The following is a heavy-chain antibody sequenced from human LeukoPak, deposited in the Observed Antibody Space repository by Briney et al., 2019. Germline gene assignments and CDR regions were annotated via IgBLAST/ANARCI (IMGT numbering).Heavy chain of an antibody. CDR3: ARKSTVYDYVWGSYLDY. CDR1: GYTFTSYY. CDR2: INPSGGST. J-gene: IGHJ4*02. Sequence: ASVKVSCKASGYTFTSYYMHWVRQAPGQGLEWMGIINPSGGSTSYAQKFQGRVTMTRDTSTSTVYMELSSLRSEDTAVYYCARKSTVYDYVWGSYLDYWGLGTLVTVSS. V-gene: IGHV1-46*01. D-gene: IGHD3-16*02.